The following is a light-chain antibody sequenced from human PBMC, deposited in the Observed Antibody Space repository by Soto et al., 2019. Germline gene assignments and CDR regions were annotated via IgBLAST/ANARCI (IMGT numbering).Light chain of an antibody. J-gene: IGKJ2*01. CDR3: QQIHSTSSYT. V-gene: IGKV1-39*01. CDR2: AAS. Sequence: DIQMTQSPSSLSASVGDRVTITCRASQNIRNYLNWYQQRPGTTPYLLVYAASNLRGGVPSRFSGSGSGTVFTLTINSLQPEDFATYYCQQIHSTSSYTFGQGTKVDIK. CDR1: QNIRNY.